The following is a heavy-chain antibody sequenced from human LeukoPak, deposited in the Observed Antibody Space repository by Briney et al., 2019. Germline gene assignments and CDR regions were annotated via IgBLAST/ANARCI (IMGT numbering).Heavy chain of an antibody. CDR1: GFTFNSYA. V-gene: IGHV3-30*07. Sequence: GGSLRLSCAASGFTFNSYAMHWVRQAPGKGLEWVAVISYDGSNKYYADSVKGRFTISRDNSKNTLYLQMNSLRAEDTAVYYCARGCGKSSTSCSWGQGTLVTVSS. CDR3: ARGCGKSSTSCS. J-gene: IGHJ5*02. CDR2: ISYDGSNK. D-gene: IGHD2-2*01.